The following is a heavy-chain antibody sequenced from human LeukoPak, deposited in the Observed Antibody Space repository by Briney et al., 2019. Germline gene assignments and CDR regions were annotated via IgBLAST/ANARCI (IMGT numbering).Heavy chain of an antibody. CDR3: AKNGEQWLVEQFFDY. V-gene: IGHV3-30*18. CDR2: ISYDGTNK. J-gene: IGHJ4*02. Sequence: GGSLRLSCAASGFTFGNYGMHWVRQTPGKGLEWVAIISYDGTNKYYADSVKGRFTISRDNSKNTLYLQMNSLRADDTAVYYCAKNGEQWLVEQFFDYWGQGTLVTVSS. D-gene: IGHD6-19*01. CDR1: GFTFGNYG.